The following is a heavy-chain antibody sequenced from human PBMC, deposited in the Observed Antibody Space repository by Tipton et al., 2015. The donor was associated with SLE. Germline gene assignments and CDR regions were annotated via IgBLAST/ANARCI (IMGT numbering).Heavy chain of an antibody. V-gene: IGHV4-39*01. D-gene: IGHD3-3*01. Sequence: TLSLTCGVSGGSVSSSSYYWGWVRQSPGKGLEWIGTISYTGSTYYIPSLKSRVNIHIDTSKNQFSLRLSSVIATDTAVYYCARQLRDWNQDFWRGYSSLDYWGQGTLVAVSS. J-gene: IGHJ4*02. CDR2: ISYTGST. CDR3: ARQLRDWNQDFWRGYSSLDY. CDR1: GGSVSSSSYY.